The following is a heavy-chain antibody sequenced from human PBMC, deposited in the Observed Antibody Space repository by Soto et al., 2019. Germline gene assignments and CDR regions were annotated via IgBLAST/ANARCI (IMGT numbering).Heavy chain of an antibody. CDR1: GGSFSGYY. V-gene: IGHV4-34*01. CDR2: INHSGST. CDR3: ARERLAVAGKFYYYYGMDV. J-gene: IGHJ6*02. D-gene: IGHD6-19*01. Sequence: PEETLSLTCAVYGGSFSGYYWSWIRQPPGKGLEWIGEINHSGSTNYNPSLKSRVTISVDTSKNQFSLKLSSVTAADTAVYYCARERLAVAGKFYYYYGMDVWGQGTTVTVSS.